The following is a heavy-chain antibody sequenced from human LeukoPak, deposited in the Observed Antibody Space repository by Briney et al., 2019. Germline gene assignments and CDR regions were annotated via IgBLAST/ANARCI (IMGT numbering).Heavy chain of an antibody. J-gene: IGHJ4*02. D-gene: IGHD6-19*01. Sequence: PGGSLRLSCAASGFTFSSYSMNWVRQAPGKGLEWVSSISSSSSYIYYADSVKGRFTISRDNAKNSLYLQMNSLRAEDTAVYYCARDIGGYSSGWHYYPFDYWGQGTLVTVSS. CDR3: ARDIGGYSSGWHYYPFDY. CDR1: GFTFSSYS. CDR2: ISSSSSYI. V-gene: IGHV3-21*01.